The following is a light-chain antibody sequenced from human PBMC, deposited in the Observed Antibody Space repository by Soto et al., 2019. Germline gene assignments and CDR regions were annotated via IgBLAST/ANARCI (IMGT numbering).Light chain of an antibody. V-gene: IGKV1-5*03. CDR1: QSISAW. J-gene: IGKJ5*01. Sequence: DIQMTQSPSTLSASVGERVTITCRASQSISAWLAWYQQKPGKAPKLLIYQASTVESGVPSRFSGSGSGTEFTLTISSLQPDDFATYYCQQYHSYPLTFGQGTRLEIK. CDR2: QAS. CDR3: QQYHSYPLT.